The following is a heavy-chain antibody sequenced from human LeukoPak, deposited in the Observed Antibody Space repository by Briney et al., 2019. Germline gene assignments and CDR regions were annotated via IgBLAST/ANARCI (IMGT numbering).Heavy chain of an antibody. V-gene: IGHV4-4*09. CDR3: ARSVYGDYDNWFDP. CDR2: IYTSGST. Sequence: SETLSLTCTVSGGSISSYYWSWIRQPPGKGLEWIGYIYTSGSTNYDPSLKSRVTISVDTSKNQFSLKLSSVTAADTAVYYCARSVYGDYDNWFDPWGQGTLVTVSS. CDR1: GGSISSYY. D-gene: IGHD4-17*01. J-gene: IGHJ5*02.